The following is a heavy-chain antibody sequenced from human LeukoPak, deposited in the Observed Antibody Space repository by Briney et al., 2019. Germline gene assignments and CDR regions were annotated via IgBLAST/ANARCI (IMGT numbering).Heavy chain of an antibody. Sequence: ASVKVSCKASGYTFTSYYIHWVRQAPGQGLEWMGIINPSGGSTGYAQNFQGRVTMTRDTSTSTVYMELSSLRSEDTAVYYCAGGPYGGYDPTFDYWGQGTLVTVSS. CDR2: INPSGGST. J-gene: IGHJ4*02. CDR1: GYTFTSYY. D-gene: IGHD5-12*01. CDR3: AGGPYGGYDPTFDY. V-gene: IGHV1-46*01.